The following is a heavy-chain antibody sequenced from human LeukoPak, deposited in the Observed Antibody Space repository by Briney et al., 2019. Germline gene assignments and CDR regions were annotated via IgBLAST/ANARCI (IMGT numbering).Heavy chain of an antibody. Sequence: GGSLRLSCAASGFTFSSYAMGWVRQAPGKGLEWVSSISSSSSYIYYADSVKGRFTISRDNAKNSLYLQMNSLRAEDTAVYYCTRGEEQWLVLGAYFDYWGQGTLVTVSS. CDR2: ISSSSSYI. V-gene: IGHV3-21*01. D-gene: IGHD6-19*01. CDR3: TRGEEQWLVLGAYFDY. CDR1: GFTFSSYA. J-gene: IGHJ4*02.